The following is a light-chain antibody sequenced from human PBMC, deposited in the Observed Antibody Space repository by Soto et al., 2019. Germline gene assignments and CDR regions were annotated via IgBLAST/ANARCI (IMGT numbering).Light chain of an antibody. J-gene: IGKJ1*01. V-gene: IGKV1-5*01. CDR2: DAY. CDR1: QSISSW. CDR3: QQYNSYSWT. Sequence: EIQRTQYPSTLSASVGDRVTITCRASQSISSWLAWYQQKPGKSPKLLIYDAYSLESGVTSRFSGSGSGTEFTLTISSLQPDDFATYYCQQYNSYSWTFGQGTQVEIK.